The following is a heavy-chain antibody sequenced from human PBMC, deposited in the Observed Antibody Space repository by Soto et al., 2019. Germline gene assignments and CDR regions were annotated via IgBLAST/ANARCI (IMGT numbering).Heavy chain of an antibody. Sequence: GESLKISCKGSGYSFTTYWIGWVRQVPGKGLEWMGIIYPGDSDTKYSPSFQGQVTISADKSINTAYLQWSSLQASDSAMYYCARVYSSGSDYWGQGTLVTVSS. D-gene: IGHD6-19*01. J-gene: IGHJ4*02. V-gene: IGHV5-51*01. CDR1: GYSFTTYW. CDR3: ARVYSSGSDY. CDR2: IYPGDSDT.